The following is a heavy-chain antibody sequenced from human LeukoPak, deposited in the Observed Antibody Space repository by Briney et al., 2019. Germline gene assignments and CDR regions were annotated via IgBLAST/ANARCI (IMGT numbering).Heavy chain of an antibody. CDR1: GYSFNNYW. CDR2: IYPGDSDT. J-gene: IGHJ5*02. Sequence: GESLKISCKGSGYSFNNYWIAWVRQMPGKGLEWMGIIYPGDSDTRYSQSFQGLVTISADKSISTAYVQWNSLKASDTAMYYCARIYDILTSNSFDPWGQGTLVTVSS. CDR3: ARIYDILTSNSFDP. V-gene: IGHV5-51*01. D-gene: IGHD3-9*01.